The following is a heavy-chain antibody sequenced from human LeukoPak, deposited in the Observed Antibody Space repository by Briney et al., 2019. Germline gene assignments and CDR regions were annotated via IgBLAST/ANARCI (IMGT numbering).Heavy chain of an antibody. J-gene: IGHJ5*02. V-gene: IGHV1-69*04. D-gene: IGHD3-22*01. Sequence: SVKVSCKASGGTFSSYAVSWVRQAPRQGLEWMGRIIPILGIANYAQKFQGRVTITADKSTSTAYMELSSLRSEDTAVYYCAKALKYYYDSSGPGAWGQGTLVTVSS. CDR1: GGTFSSYA. CDR3: AKALKYYYDSSGPGA. CDR2: IIPILGIA.